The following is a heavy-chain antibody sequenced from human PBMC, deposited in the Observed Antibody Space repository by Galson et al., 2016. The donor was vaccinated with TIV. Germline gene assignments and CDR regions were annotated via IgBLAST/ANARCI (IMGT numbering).Heavy chain of an antibody. J-gene: IGHJ6*02. V-gene: IGHV3-9*01. CDR3: TKARGYSYGSPPDYYYGMDV. D-gene: IGHD5-12*01. CDR1: GFSFDDYG. Sequence: SLRLSCAASGFSFDDYGMHWVRQVLGKGLEWVSGISSNSVYLGYADSVKGRFTISRDNAKNSLYLQMNSLRAEDTALYYCTKARGYSYGSPPDYYYGMDVWGQGTTVIVSS. CDR2: ISSNSVYL.